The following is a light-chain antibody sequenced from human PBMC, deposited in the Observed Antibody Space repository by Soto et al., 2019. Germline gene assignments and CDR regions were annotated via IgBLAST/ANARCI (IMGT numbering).Light chain of an antibody. CDR1: QDISSA. Sequence: AIQLTQSPSSLSASVGDRVNITCRASQDISSALAWYQQKPGKAPKLLIYDASSLESGVPSRFSGSGSGTDFTLTISSLQPEDFATYYCQQFNSYPSFGGGTKVEIK. CDR3: QQFNSYPS. J-gene: IGKJ4*01. CDR2: DAS. V-gene: IGKV1-13*02.